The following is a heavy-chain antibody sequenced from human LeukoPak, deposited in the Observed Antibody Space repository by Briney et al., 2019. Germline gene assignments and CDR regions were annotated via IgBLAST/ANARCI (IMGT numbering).Heavy chain of an antibody. V-gene: IGHV1-18*01. CDR1: GYTFTSYG. CDR3: ARLPRYYDILTGYYPSPYFDY. J-gene: IGHJ4*02. D-gene: IGHD3-9*01. CDR2: ISAYNGNT. Sequence: ASVKVSCKASGYTFTSYGISWVRQAPGQGLEWMGWISAYNGNTNYAQKLQGRVTMTTDTSTSTAYMELRSLGSDDTAVYYCARLPRYYDILTGYYPSPYFDYWGQGTLVTVSS.